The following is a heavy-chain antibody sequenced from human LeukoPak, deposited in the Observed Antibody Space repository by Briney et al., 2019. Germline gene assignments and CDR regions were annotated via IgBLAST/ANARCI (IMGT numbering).Heavy chain of an antibody. CDR3: ARDTGGEPTFGGVYFDY. V-gene: IGHV1-46*01. Sequence: APVKVSCKASGYTFTSYYMHWVRQAPGQGLEWMGIINPSGGSTSYAQKFQGRVTMTRDTSTSTVYMELSSLRSEDTAVYYCARDTGGEPTFGGVYFDYWGQGTLCTVSS. CDR1: GYTFTSYY. D-gene: IGHD3-16*01. CDR2: INPSGGST. J-gene: IGHJ4*02.